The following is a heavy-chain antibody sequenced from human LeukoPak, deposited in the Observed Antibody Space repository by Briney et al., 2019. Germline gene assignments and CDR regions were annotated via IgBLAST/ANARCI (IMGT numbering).Heavy chain of an antibody. CDR2: ISPYNGNT. J-gene: IGHJ4*02. CDR3: ARRDYGDCSFDY. Sequence: ASVKVSFKASGYTFTSYGISWVRQAPGQGLEWMGWISPYNGNTNYAQKLQGRVTMTTDTSTSTAYMELRSLRSDDTAVYYCARRDYGDCSFDYWGQGTLVTVSS. CDR1: GYTFTSYG. V-gene: IGHV1-18*01. D-gene: IGHD4-17*01.